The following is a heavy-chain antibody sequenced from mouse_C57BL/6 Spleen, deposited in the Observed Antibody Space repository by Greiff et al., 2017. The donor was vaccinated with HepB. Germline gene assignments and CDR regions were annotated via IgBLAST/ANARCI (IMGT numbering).Heavy chain of an antibody. Sequence: VQLQQSGAELVRPGASVTLSCKASGYTFTDYEMHWVKQTPVHGLEWIGAIDPETGGTAYNQKFKGKAILTADKSYSTAYMELRSLTSEDSAVYYCTRSRGSWYFDVWGTGTTVTVSS. J-gene: IGHJ1*03. CDR3: TRSRGSWYFDV. CDR1: GYTFTDYE. CDR2: IDPETGGT. V-gene: IGHV1-15*01. D-gene: IGHD1-1*01.